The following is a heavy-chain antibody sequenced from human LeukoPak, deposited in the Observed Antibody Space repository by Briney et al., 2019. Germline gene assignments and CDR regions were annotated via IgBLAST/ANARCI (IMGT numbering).Heavy chain of an antibody. CDR1: GFTFSSYA. V-gene: IGHV3-74*01. D-gene: IGHD2-21*02. CDR2: INNGGVST. J-gene: IGHJ4*02. Sequence: GGSLRLSCAASGFTFSSYAMSWVRQAPGKGLVWVSRINNGGVSTNYADSVRGRFTISRDNAKDTLYLQMNSLRAEDTGVYYCARELPREVTLDYWGQGTLVTVSS. CDR3: ARELPREVTLDY.